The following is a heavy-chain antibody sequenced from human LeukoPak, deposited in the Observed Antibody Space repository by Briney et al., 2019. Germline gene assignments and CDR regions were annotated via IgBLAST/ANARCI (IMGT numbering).Heavy chain of an antibody. V-gene: IGHV3-30*02. CDR2: IRYDGSNK. D-gene: IGHD7-27*01. CDR3: AKGSTNWDGYKGGYDP. CDR1: GFTFSTYG. Sequence: GGSLRLSCAASGFTFSTYGMHWVRQAPGKGLEWVAFIRYDGSNKYYADSVKGRFTISRDNSKNTLYLQMNSLRAEDTAVYFCAKGSTNWDGYKGGYDPWGQGTLVTV. J-gene: IGHJ5*02.